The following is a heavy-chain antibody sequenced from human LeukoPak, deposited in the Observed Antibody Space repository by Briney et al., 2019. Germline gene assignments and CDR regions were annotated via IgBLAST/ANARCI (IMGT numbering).Heavy chain of an antibody. V-gene: IGHV3-64*01. Sequence: GGSLRLPCAASGFTFSSYAMHWVRQAPGKGLEYVSAISSNGGSTYYANSVKGRFTISRDNSKNTLYLQMGSLRAEDMAVYYCARDLGTSGDWGQGTLVTVSS. CDR2: ISSNGGST. CDR1: GFTFSSYA. CDR3: ARDLGTSGD. J-gene: IGHJ4*02. D-gene: IGHD3-3*01.